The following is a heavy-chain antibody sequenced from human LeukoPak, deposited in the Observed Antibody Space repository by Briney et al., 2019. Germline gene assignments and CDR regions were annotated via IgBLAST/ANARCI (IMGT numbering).Heavy chain of an antibody. Sequence: PGGSLRLSCAASGFTFSSYEMNWVRQAPGKGLEWVSYISSSGSTIYYADSVKGRFTISRDNAKNSLYLQMNSLRAEDTAVYYCARNLPGGPRDYWGQGTLVTVSS. D-gene: IGHD1-26*01. CDR1: GFTFSSYE. CDR3: ARNLPGGPRDY. CDR2: ISSSGSTI. V-gene: IGHV3-48*03. J-gene: IGHJ4*02.